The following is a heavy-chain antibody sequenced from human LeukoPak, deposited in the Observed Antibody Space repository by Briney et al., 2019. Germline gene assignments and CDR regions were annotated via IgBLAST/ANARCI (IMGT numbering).Heavy chain of an antibody. CDR1: GVMFPSYW. D-gene: IGHD2/OR15-2a*01. Sequence: GGSLRLSCAASGVMFPSYWMTWVRQAPGKGLEWVANIKQDGSEKYYVDSVKGRFTISRDNAKNSLYLQMNSVRAEDTAVYYCARNIARNGMDVWGQGTTVTVSS. CDR3: ARNIARNGMDV. J-gene: IGHJ6*02. V-gene: IGHV3-7*02. CDR2: IKQDGSEK.